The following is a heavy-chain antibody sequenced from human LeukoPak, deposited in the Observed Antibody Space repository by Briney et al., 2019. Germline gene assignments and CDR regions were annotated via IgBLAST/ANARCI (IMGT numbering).Heavy chain of an antibody. D-gene: IGHD3-16*01. CDR2: ISYDGSNK. CDR3: AKAGYYLDY. V-gene: IGHV3-30-3*01. Sequence: GGSLRLSCAASGFTFSNYAMHWVRQAPGKGLEWVAVISYDGSNKYYADSVKGRFTISRDNSKNTLYLQMNSLRAEDTAVYYCAKAGYYLDYWGQGTLVTVSS. CDR1: GFTFSNYA. J-gene: IGHJ4*02.